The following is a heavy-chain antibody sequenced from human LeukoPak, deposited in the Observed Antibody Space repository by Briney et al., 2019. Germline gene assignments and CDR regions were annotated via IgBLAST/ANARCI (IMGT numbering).Heavy chain of an antibody. CDR3: ARLSRSSGWFNWFDP. J-gene: IGHJ5*02. V-gene: IGHV4-39*01. D-gene: IGHD6-19*01. CDR1: GGPISSSSYY. Sequence: ASETLSLTCTVSGGPISSSSYYWGWIRQPPGKGLEWIGSIYYSGSTYYNPSLKSRVTISVDTSKNQFSLKLSSVTAADTAVYYCARLSRSSGWFNWFDPWGQGTLVTVSS. CDR2: IYYSGST.